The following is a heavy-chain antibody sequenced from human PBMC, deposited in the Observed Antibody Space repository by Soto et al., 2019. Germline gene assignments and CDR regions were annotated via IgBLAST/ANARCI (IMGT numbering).Heavy chain of an antibody. V-gene: IGHV1-24*01. CDR3: ATSYDSSGYYNYYNGMDG. CDR1: GHTLTELS. CDR2: FDPEDGES. Sequence: QVQLVQSGAEVKKPGASVKVSCKVSGHTLTELSMYWVRQAPGKGLEWMGGFDPEDGESIYAQKFQGRVTMTEDTSTDTAYMELSSLRSEDTAVYYCATSYDSSGYYNYYNGMDGWGQGATVTVSS. D-gene: IGHD3-22*01. J-gene: IGHJ6*02.